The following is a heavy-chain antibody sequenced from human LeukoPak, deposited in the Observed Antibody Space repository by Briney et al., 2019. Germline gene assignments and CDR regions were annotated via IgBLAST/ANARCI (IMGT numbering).Heavy chain of an antibody. Sequence: SETLSLTCTLSGGSVSCGSYYGSWIRQPPGKGLEWIGYIYYSGRTNYNPSLKSRVTISVDTSKMQFSLKLTSVTAPDTAVYFCARCNDDSGAFDMWGQGTMVTVFS. CDR3: ARCNDDSGAFDM. V-gene: IGHV4-61*01. CDR2: IYYSGRT. J-gene: IGHJ3*02. D-gene: IGHD4-17*01. CDR1: GGSVSCGSYY.